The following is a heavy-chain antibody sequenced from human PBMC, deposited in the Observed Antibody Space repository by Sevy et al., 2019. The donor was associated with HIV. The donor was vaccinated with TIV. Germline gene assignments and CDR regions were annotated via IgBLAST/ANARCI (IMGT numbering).Heavy chain of an antibody. V-gene: IGHV4-59*01. Sequence: SETLSLTCTVSGGSISSYYWSWIRQPPGKGLKWIGYIYYSGSTNYNPSLKSRVTISVDTSKNQFSLKLSSVTAADTAVYYCARVTGYYYYYMDVWGKGTTVTVSS. CDR1: GGSISSYY. J-gene: IGHJ6*03. D-gene: IGHD3-9*01. CDR3: ARVTGYYYYYMDV. CDR2: IYYSGST.